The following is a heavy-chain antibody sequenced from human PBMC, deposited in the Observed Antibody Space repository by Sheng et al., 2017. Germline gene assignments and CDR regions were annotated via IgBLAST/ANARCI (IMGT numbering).Heavy chain of an antibody. V-gene: IGHV3-30*03. Sequence: QVQLVESGGGVVQPGRSLRLSCAASGFDFSGYDMHWVRQAPGKGLEWVAIISYDGSEKYYADSVKGRFTISRDSSKNTLYLQMNSLRAEDTAVYYCARDHYGSGATTLTTWGQGTLVTVS. CDR1: GFDFSGYD. J-gene: IGHJ4*02. D-gene: IGHD3-10*01. CDR2: ISYDGSEK. CDR3: ARDHYGSGATTLTT.